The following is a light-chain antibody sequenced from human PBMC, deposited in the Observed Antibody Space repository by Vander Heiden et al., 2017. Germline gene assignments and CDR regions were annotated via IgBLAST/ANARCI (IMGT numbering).Light chain of an antibody. CDR1: QSIGNF. CDR2: TAS. V-gene: IGKV1-39*01. Sequence: DMHMAQSPSSLSASVGDRVTTTCRASQSIGNFLNWYQQKPGKAPNLLVHTASSLQSGVPSRFSGSGSGTDFTLTISGLQPEDFATYYCQQSSSTSPYTFGQGTKLEIK. J-gene: IGKJ2*01. CDR3: QQSSSTSPYT.